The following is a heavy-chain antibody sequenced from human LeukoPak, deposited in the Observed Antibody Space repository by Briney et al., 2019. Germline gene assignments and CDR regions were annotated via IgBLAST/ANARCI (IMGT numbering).Heavy chain of an antibody. D-gene: IGHD6-13*01. J-gene: IGHJ4*02. CDR3: ASGPYPAAGTDHQFDY. CDR2: IYYRGST. Sequence: SETLSLTCTVSGASISSYYWSWVRQPPGKGLEWIGDIYYRGSTNYNPSLKSRVTISVDTSKNQFSLKLSSVTAADTAVYYCASGPYPAAGTDHQFDYWGQGTLVTVSS. CDR1: GASISSYY. V-gene: IGHV4-59*01.